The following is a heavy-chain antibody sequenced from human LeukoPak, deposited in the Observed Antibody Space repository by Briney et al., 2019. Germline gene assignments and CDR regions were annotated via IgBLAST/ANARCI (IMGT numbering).Heavy chain of an antibody. CDR2: ISSGTGSYI. D-gene: IGHD6-6*01. CDR3: ARCSGVFGSSGY. V-gene: IGHV3-21*01. CDR1: GFSFSSYS. Sequence: GGSLRLSCVASGFSFSSYSMNWVRQAPGKGLEWVLTISSGTGSYIYYADSVRGRFTISRDNAKNSLYLQMNSLRAEDTAVYYCARCSGVFGSSGYWGQGTLVTVSS. J-gene: IGHJ4*02.